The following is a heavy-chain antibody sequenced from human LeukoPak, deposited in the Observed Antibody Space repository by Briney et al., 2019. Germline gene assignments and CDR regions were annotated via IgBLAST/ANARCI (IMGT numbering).Heavy chain of an antibody. CDR1: GGSISSYY. Sequence: KPSETLSLTCTVSGGSISSYYWSWIRQPPGKGLEWVGYIYYSGSTNYNPSLKSRVTISIDTSKNHFSLKLSSVTAADTAVYYCARVRTVVTPDFFDYWGQGTLVTVSS. D-gene: IGHD4-23*01. CDR3: ARVRTVVTPDFFDY. CDR2: IYYSGST. V-gene: IGHV4-59*08. J-gene: IGHJ4*02.